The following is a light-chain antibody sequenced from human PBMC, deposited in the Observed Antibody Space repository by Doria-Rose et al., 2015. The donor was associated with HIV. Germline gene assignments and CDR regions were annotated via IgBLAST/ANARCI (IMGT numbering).Light chain of an antibody. V-gene: IGLV6-57*01. CDR1: SGSIASNY. J-gene: IGLJ3*02. Sequence: VSESPGKTVTIPCTRSSGSIASNYVQWYQQRPGSSPTTVIYEDNQRPSGVPDRFSGSIDSSSNSASLTISGLKTEDEADYYCQSYDSSNRVFGGGTKLTVL. CDR2: EDN. CDR3: QSYDSSNRV.